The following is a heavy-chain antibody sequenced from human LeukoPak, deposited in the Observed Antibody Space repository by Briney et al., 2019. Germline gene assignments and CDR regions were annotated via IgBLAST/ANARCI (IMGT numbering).Heavy chain of an antibody. V-gene: IGHV1-18*01. CDR3: ARGYCSGGSCYSNWFDP. D-gene: IGHD2-15*01. Sequence: AAVKVSCKASGYTFTSYGISWVRQAPGQGLEWMGWISIYNGNTNYAQKLQGRVTMTTDTSTSTAYMELRSLRSDDTAVYYCARGYCSGGSCYSNWFDPWGQGTLVTVS. CDR1: GYTFTSYG. J-gene: IGHJ5*02. CDR2: ISIYNGNT.